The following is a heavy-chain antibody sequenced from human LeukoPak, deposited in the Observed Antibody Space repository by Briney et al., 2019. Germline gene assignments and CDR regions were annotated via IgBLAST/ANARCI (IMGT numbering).Heavy chain of an antibody. V-gene: IGHV5-51*01. CDR1: GQRFPTFY. D-gene: IGHD5-18*01. CDR2: IYPGDSDT. Sequence: GQSLKISCKGSGQRFPTFYFGRGRQMPGKGLEWMGIIYPGDSDTRYSPSFQGQVTISADKSIRTAYLQWSSLKASDTAMYYWARRYRYGELDYWGQGTLVTVSS. CDR3: ARRYRYGELDY. J-gene: IGHJ4*02.